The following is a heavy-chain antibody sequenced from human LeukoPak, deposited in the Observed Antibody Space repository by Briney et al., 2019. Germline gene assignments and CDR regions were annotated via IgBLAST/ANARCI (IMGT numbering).Heavy chain of an antibody. J-gene: IGHJ3*02. Sequence: GGSLRLSCAASGFTFSSYAMHWVRQAPGKGLEWVAFIRYDGSNKYYADSVKGRFTISRDNSKNTLYLQMNSLRAEDTAVYYCALCGSCPIGAFDIWGQGTMVTVSS. D-gene: IGHD2-15*01. CDR1: GFTFSSYA. CDR2: IRYDGSNK. V-gene: IGHV3-30*02. CDR3: ALCGSCPIGAFDI.